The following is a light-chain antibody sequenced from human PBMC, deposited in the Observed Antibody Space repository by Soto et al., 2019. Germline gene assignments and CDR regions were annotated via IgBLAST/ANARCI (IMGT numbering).Light chain of an antibody. V-gene: IGLV2-11*01. CDR1: SSDVGANNY. CDR2: DVS. Sequence: QSALTQPRSVSGSPGHSVTISCTGTSSDVGANNYVSWYQQHPGKAPKLMIHDVSERPSGVPDRFSGSKSGNTASLTISGLQAEDEADYYCCSYAGSYVFGDGTKVTVL. CDR3: CSYAGSYV. J-gene: IGLJ1*01.